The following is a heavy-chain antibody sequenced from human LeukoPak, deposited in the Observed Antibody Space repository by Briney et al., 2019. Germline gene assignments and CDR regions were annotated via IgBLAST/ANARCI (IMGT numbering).Heavy chain of an antibody. CDR3: ARGRGSVWYFDL. Sequence: ASVKVSCKASGGTSSTDSISWVRQAPGQGLEWMGGIIPVYDSPIYSQRFQGRLTIATDKFTGTAFMELRSLRSDDTAVYYCARGRGSVWYFDLWGRDTLVTVSS. D-gene: IGHD3-10*01. CDR1: GGTSSTDS. V-gene: IGHV1-69*05. J-gene: IGHJ2*01. CDR2: IIPVYDSP.